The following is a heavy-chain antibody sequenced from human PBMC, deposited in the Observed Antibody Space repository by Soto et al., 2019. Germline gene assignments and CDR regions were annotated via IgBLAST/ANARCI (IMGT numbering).Heavy chain of an antibody. CDR3: ASTSGSGWTYYYYGMYF. V-gene: IGHV1-69*01. J-gene: IGHJ6*02. D-gene: IGHD6-19*01. CDR1: GCTFSSYA. Sequence: QVQLVQSGAEVKKPGSSVKVSCKSSGCTFSSYAISWVRQAPGQGLEWMGGIIPIFGTANYEQKFQGRVTITADDSTSTAYMALRSLRSEATDAYYWASTSGSGWTYYYYGMYFWGHGTTVTFSS. CDR2: IIPIFGTA.